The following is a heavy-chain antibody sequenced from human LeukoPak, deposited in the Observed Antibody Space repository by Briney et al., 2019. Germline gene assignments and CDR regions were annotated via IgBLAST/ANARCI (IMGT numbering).Heavy chain of an antibody. CDR1: GFTFSSYA. J-gene: IGHJ6*02. CDR3: AKDLPGSHYYYYGMDV. CDR2: ISGSGGST. Sequence: GGSLRLSCAASGFTFSSYAMSWVRQAPGKGLEWVSAISGSGGSTYYADSVKGRFTISRDNSKNTLYLQMNSLRAEDTAVYYCAKDLPGSHYYYYGMDVWGQGTTVTVSS. D-gene: IGHD6-13*01. V-gene: IGHV3-23*01.